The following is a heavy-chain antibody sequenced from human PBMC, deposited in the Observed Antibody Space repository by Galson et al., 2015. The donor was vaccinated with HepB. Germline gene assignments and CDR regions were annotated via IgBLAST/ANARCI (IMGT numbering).Heavy chain of an antibody. V-gene: IGHV1-18*01. CDR1: GYTFSSYS. J-gene: IGHJ5*02. CDR3: ARATLGGDWFDP. Sequence: SVKVSCKASGYTFSSYSITWVRQAPGQGLEWMGWISPYNRDTKYARKLQGRVTMTTDTSTNTAYMELRSLRSDDTAVYYCARATLGGDWFDPWGQGTLVTVSS. CDR2: ISPYNRDT. D-gene: IGHD3-16*01.